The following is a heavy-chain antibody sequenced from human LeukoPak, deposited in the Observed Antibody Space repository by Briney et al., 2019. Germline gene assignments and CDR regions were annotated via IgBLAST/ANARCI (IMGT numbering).Heavy chain of an antibody. CDR1: GFTFSSYW. CDR2: IKQDGSEK. CDR3: AIDLSGYCSGGSCYNWYFDL. Sequence: PGRSLRLSCAASGFTFSSYWMSWVRQAPGKGLEWVANIKQDGSEKYYVDSVKGRFTISRDNAKNSLYLQMNSLRAEDTAVYYCAIDLSGYCSGGSCYNWYFDLWGRGTLVTVPS. D-gene: IGHD2-15*01. V-gene: IGHV3-7*01. J-gene: IGHJ2*01.